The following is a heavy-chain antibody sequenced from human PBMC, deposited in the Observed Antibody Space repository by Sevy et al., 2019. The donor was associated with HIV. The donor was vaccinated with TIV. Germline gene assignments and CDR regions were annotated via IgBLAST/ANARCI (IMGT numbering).Heavy chain of an antibody. CDR2: LKSDVYGGTV. CDR3: TRWKAAQSIFDY. J-gene: IGHJ4*02. D-gene: IGHD6-13*01. Sequence: GGSLRLSCTASGFTFGDYCMSWVRQAPGKGLEWVAFLKSDVYGGTVDHAASVRGRFVISRDDSKTIAYLQMNDLKTEDTVVYYCTRWKAAQSIFDYWGQGPLVTVSS. CDR1: GFTFGDYC. V-gene: IGHV3-49*04.